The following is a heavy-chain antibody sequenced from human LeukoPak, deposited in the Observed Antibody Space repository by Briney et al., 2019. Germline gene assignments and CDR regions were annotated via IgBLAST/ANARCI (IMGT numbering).Heavy chain of an antibody. Sequence: GGSLRLSRAAPGFTFSSYAMSWVRQAPGKGLEWVSAISGSGGSTYYADSVKGRFTISRDNSKNTLYLQMNSLRAEDTAVYYCAKAGITVARSPIDYWGQGALVTASS. CDR3: AKAGITVARSPIDY. CDR1: GFTFSSYA. D-gene: IGHD6-19*01. V-gene: IGHV3-23*01. J-gene: IGHJ4*02. CDR2: ISGSGGST.